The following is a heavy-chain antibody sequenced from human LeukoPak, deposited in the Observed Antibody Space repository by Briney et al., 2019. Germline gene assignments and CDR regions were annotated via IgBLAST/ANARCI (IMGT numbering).Heavy chain of an antibody. CDR2: IIPILGIA. Sequence: GASVKVSCKASGGTFSSYTISWVRQAPGQGLEWMGRIIPILGIANYAQKFQGRVTITADKSTSTAYMELSSPRSEDTAVYYCARERDHVVVVAATTRYYYYYMDVWGKGTTVTVSS. J-gene: IGHJ6*03. CDR1: GGTFSSYT. CDR3: ARERDHVVVVAATTRYYYYYMDV. D-gene: IGHD2-15*01. V-gene: IGHV1-69*04.